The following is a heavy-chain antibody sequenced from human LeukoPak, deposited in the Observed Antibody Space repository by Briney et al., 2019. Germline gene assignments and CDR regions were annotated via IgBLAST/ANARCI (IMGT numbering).Heavy chain of an antibody. CDR3: AREVPAAMSAFDI. CDR2: IIPIFGTA. D-gene: IGHD2-2*01. V-gene: IGHV1-69*05. CDR1: GGTFSSYA. J-gene: IGHJ3*02. Sequence: ASVKVSCKASGGTFSSYAISWVRQAPGQGLEWMGGIIPIFGTANYAQKFQGRVTITTDESTSTAYMELSSLRSEDTAVYYCAREVPAAMSAFDIWGQGTMVTVSS.